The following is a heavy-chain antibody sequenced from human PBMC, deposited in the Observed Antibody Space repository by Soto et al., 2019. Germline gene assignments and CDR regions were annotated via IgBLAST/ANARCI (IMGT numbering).Heavy chain of an antibody. V-gene: IGHV1-2*02. CDR2: INPNSGGT. CDR1: GYTFTDYY. J-gene: IGHJ1*01. CDR3: ERDYSDSGASEYFQH. D-gene: IGHD2-15*01. Sequence: ASVKVSCKASGYTFTDYYIHWVRQAPGQGLQWMGWINPNSGGTNYAQKFQGRVTMTRDTSITTTYMELSRLRSDETAVYYCERDYSDSGASEYFQHWGQGTLVTVSS.